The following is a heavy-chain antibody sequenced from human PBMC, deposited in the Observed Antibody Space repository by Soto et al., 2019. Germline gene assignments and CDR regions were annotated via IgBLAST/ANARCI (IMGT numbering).Heavy chain of an antibody. V-gene: IGHV4-34*01. Sequence: QVQLQQWGAGLLKPSETLSLTCAVYGGSFSGYYWSWIRQPPGKGLEWIGEINHSGSTNYNPSLKSRVTISVDTSKNQFSLKLSSVTAADTAVYYCARVRRTRYGTWGNWFDPWGHGTLVTVSS. J-gene: IGHJ5*02. CDR2: INHSGST. D-gene: IGHD4-17*01. CDR1: GGSFSGYY. CDR3: ARVRRTRYGTWGNWFDP.